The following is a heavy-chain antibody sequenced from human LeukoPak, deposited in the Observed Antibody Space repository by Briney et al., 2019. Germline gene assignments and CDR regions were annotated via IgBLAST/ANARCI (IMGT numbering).Heavy chain of an antibody. V-gene: IGHV1-2*02. J-gene: IGHJ6*03. CDR3: ASRVPNCSGGSCYMDV. CDR2: INPNSGGT. D-gene: IGHD2-15*01. CDR1: GYTFTGYY. Sequence: ASVKVSCKASGYTFTGYYMHWVRRAPGQGLEWMGWINPNSGGTNYAQKFQGRVTMTRDTSISTAYMELSRLRSDDTAVYYCASRVPNCSGGSCYMDVWGKGTTVTVSS.